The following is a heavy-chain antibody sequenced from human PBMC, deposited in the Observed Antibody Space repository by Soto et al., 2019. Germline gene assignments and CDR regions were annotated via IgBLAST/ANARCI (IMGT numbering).Heavy chain of an antibody. D-gene: IGHD3-10*01. J-gene: IGHJ4*02. V-gene: IGHV4-39*01. CDR2: IYYSGST. Sequence: SETLSLTCTVSGGSISSSSYYWGWIRQPPGKGLEWIGSIYYSGSTYYNPSLKSRVTISVDTSKNQFSLKLSSVTAADTAVYYCARHEGYYGSGSFDYWGQGTLVTVSS. CDR1: GGSISSSSYY. CDR3: ARHEGYYGSGSFDY.